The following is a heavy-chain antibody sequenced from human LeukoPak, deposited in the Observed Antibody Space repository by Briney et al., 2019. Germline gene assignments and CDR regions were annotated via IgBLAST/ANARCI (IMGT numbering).Heavy chain of an antibody. J-gene: IGHJ3*02. CDR3: ARDSGPSAFDI. CDR2: INAGNGNT. V-gene: IGHV1-3*03. CDR1: GYTFTSYA. Sequence: ASVKVSCKASGYTFTSYAMNWVRQAPGQGLEWMGWINAGNGNTKYSQEFQGRVTITRDTSASIAYMELSSLRSEDMAVYYCARDSGPSAFDIWGQGTKVTVSS. D-gene: IGHD3-10*01.